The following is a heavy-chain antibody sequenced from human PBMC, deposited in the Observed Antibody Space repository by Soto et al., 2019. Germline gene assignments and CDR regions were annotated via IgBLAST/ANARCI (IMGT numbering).Heavy chain of an antibody. D-gene: IGHD3-3*01. CDR2: MNPNSGNT. CDR3: ARGSPPAQKYYDFWSGKYYYYYYYMDV. Sequence: ASVNVSCKASGYTFTSYDINWVRQATGQGLEWMGWMNPNSGNTGYAQKFQGRVTMTRNTSISTAYMELSSLRSEDTAVYYCARGSPPAQKYYDFWSGKYYYYYYYMDVWGKGTTVTVSS. V-gene: IGHV1-8*01. J-gene: IGHJ6*03. CDR1: GYTFTSYD.